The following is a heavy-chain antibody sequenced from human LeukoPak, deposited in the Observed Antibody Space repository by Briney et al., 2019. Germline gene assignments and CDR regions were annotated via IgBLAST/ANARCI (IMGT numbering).Heavy chain of an antibody. Sequence: GRSLRLSGAASGFTFSSYGIHWLPQAPGTGLEGLAVISYDGSNKYHADSVKGRFTISRDNSKNTLHLQMSSLRAEDTAVYYCAKDSGGYTYIFDHWGQGTLVTVSS. J-gene: IGHJ4*02. CDR1: GFTFSSYG. CDR3: AKDSGGYTYIFDH. D-gene: IGHD5-18*01. V-gene: IGHV3-30*18. CDR2: ISYDGSNK.